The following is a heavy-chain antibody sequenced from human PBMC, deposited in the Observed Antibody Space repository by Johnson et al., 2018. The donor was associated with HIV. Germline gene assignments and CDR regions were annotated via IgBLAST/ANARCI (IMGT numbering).Heavy chain of an antibody. CDR3: TTEYHVAFGGFDI. CDR2: IKTKTDGGTT. D-gene: IGHD2-2*01. Sequence: VQLVESGGGLVQPGGSLRLSCAASGFTFSDYYMSWIRQAPGKGLEWVGRIKTKTDGGTTDYAAPVKGRFTISRDDSKNKLYLKMNSLKTEYTAVYYCTTEYHVAFGGFDIWGQGTMVTVSS. CDR1: GFTFSDYY. V-gene: IGHV3-15*01. J-gene: IGHJ3*02.